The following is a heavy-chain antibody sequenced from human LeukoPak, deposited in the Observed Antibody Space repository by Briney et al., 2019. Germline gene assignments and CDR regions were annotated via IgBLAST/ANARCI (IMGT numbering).Heavy chain of an antibody. CDR1: GGTFSSYA. CDR3: ARVRRWLRLLDY. D-gene: IGHD5-12*01. V-gene: IGHV1-69*05. CDR2: IIPIFGTA. J-gene: IGHJ4*02. Sequence: SVKVSCRASGGTFSSYAISWVRQAPGQGPEWMGGIIPIFGTANYAQKFQGRVTITTDESTSTAYMELSSLRSEDTAVYYCARVRRWLRLLDYWGQGTLVTVSS.